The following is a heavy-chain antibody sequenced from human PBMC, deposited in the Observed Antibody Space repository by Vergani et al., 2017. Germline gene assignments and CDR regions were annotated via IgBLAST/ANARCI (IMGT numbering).Heavy chain of an antibody. V-gene: IGHV3-30*18. Sequence: VQLLESGGGVVQPGRSLRLSCAASGFTFSSYGMHWVRQAPGKGLEWVAVISYDGSNKYYADSVKGRFTISRDNSKNSLYLQMNSLRAEDTALYYCAKATYSSTKGRFDYWGQGTLVTVSS. J-gene: IGHJ4*02. CDR1: GFTFSSYG. D-gene: IGHD5-18*01. CDR2: ISYDGSNK. CDR3: AKATYSSTKGRFDY.